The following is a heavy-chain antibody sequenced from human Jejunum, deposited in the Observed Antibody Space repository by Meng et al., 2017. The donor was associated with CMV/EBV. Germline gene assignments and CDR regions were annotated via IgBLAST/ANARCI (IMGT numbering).Heavy chain of an antibody. CDR2: TNTDGNT. CDR1: GFPFITSR. Sequence: GLGFPFITSRMHWVRPPPGQGLVWVSRTNTDGNTEYADSVKGRFTVSRDNAQNTLHLQMNSLRVEDTAVYYCAGRENGADSSPDYWGQGTLVTVSS. CDR3: AGRENGADSSPDY. D-gene: IGHD2-21*01. J-gene: IGHJ4*02. V-gene: IGHV3-74*03.